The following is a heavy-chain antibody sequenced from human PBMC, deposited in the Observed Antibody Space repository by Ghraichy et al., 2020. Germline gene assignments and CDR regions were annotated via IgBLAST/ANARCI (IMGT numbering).Heavy chain of an antibody. Sequence: GESLRLSCAASGFTFSSYAMSWVRQAPGKGLEWVSAISGSGGSTYYADSVKGRFTISRDHSKNTLYLQMNSLRAEDTAVYYCAKLVIEEWLGDYFDYWGQGTLVTVSS. CDR3: AKLVIEEWLGDYFDY. D-gene: IGHD5-12*01. CDR2: ISGSGGST. V-gene: IGHV3-23*01. CDR1: GFTFSSYA. J-gene: IGHJ4*02.